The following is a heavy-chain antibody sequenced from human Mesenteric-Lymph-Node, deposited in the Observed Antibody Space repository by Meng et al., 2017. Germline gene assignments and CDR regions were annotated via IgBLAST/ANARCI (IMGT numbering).Heavy chain of an antibody. J-gene: IGHJ4*02. D-gene: IGHD3-3*01. CDR1: GSTFTMYD. CDR2: MNPNSGNT. CDR3: ARFTSLTIFGAGGDY. Sequence: VAVGHVGAEGTKPGGQVKGSFKASGSTFTMYDSNWVRQATGQGLEWMGWMNPNSGNTGYAQKFQGRVTMTRNTSISTAYIELSSLRSEDTAVYYCARFTSLTIFGAGGDYWGQGTLVTVSS. V-gene: IGHV1-8*01.